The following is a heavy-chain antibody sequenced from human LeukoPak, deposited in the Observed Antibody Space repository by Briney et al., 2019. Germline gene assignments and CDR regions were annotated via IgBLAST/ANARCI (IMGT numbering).Heavy chain of an antibody. J-gene: IGHJ5*02. CDR3: ARARDGHINNWFDP. D-gene: IGHD5-24*01. CDR1: GGSINSYY. V-gene: IGHV4-59*01. CDR2: IYCSCST. Sequence: PETPSLTCTVSGGSINSYYWCWIRQPPGKGLERIGNIYCSCSTNYNPYLKSRVTISVDTSKNQFSLKMSSVTAADTAVYYCARARDGHINNWFDPWGQGTLVTVSS.